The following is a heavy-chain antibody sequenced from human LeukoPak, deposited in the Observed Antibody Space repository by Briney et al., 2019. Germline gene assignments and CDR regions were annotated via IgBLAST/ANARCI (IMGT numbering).Heavy chain of an antibody. J-gene: IGHJ5*02. V-gene: IGHV4-31*03. CDR3: ARETGRAAAGTGGWFDP. Sequence: SETLSLTCTVSGGSISSGGYYWSWIRQHPGKGLEWIGYIHYSGSTYYNPSLKSRVTISVDTSKNQFSLKLSSVTAADTAVYYCARETGRAAAGTGGWFDPWGQGTLVTVSS. CDR2: IHYSGST. CDR1: GGSISSGGYY. D-gene: IGHD6-13*01.